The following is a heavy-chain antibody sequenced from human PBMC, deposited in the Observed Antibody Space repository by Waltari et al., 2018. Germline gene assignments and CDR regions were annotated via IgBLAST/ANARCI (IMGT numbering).Heavy chain of an antibody. CDR2: AYYRSKWSN. J-gene: IGHJ3*02. D-gene: IGHD3-10*01. CDR3: ASGRDSAFDI. Sequence: QVQLQQSGPGLVKPSQTLSLTCAISGDSVPRYRAAWNWIRQSPSRGLEWLGRAYYRSKWSNDYAVSVKSRITINPDTSKNQFSLQLHSVTPDDTAVYYCASGRDSAFDIWGQGTIVTVSS. V-gene: IGHV6-1*01. CDR1: GDSVPRYRAA.